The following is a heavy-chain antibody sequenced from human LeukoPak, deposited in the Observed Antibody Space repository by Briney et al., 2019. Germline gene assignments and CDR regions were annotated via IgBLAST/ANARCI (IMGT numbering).Heavy chain of an antibody. CDR2: INHSGST. Sequence: PSETLSLTCAVNGGSFSGYYWSWIRQPPGKGLEWIGEINHSGSTNYNPSLKSRVTISVDTSKNQFSLKLSSVTAADTAVYYCARGLGDGYRYFDYWGQGTLVTVSS. D-gene: IGHD5-24*01. CDR3: ARGLGDGYRYFDY. J-gene: IGHJ4*02. CDR1: GGSFSGYY. V-gene: IGHV4-34*01.